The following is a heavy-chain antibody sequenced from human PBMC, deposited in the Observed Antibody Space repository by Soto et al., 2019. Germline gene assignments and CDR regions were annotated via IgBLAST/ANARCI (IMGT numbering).Heavy chain of an antibody. D-gene: IGHD1-26*01. CDR2: VNSDGHDT. J-gene: IGHJ4*02. CDR3: ARGRENYSYFDY. CDR1: GFTFSTYW. Sequence: GGSLRLSCAASGFTFSTYWMHWVRQTPGKGLVLVSRVNSDGHDTVYADSVKGRFTLSRDNAKNTVFLQMSSLRAEDTAVYYCARGRENYSYFDYWGQGIVVTVSS. V-gene: IGHV3-74*01.